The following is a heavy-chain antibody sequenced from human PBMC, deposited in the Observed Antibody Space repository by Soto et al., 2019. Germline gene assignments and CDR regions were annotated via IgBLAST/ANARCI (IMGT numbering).Heavy chain of an antibody. CDR2: INHSGST. CDR3: ARIAYYYDSSGYCFDY. Sequence: PSDTLSLTCAVYGGSISGYYWSWIRQPPGKGLEWIGEINHSGSTNYNPSLKSRVTISVDTSKNQFSLKLSSVTAADTAVYYCARIAYYYDSSGYCFDYWGQGTLVNVSS. D-gene: IGHD3-22*01. CDR1: GGSISGYY. J-gene: IGHJ4*02. V-gene: IGHV4-34*01.